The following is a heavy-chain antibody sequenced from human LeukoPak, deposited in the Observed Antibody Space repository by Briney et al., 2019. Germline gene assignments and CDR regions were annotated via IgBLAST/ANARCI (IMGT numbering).Heavy chain of an antibody. V-gene: IGHV4-61*01. Sequence: PSETLSLTCTVSGGSVSSGSYYWSWIRQPPGKGLEWIGYIYYSGSTNYNPSLKSRVTISVDTSKNQFSLKLTSVTAADTAVYYCARGAYSSPRALADYWGQGALVTVSS. CDR1: GGSVSSGSYY. CDR2: IYYSGST. J-gene: IGHJ4*02. D-gene: IGHD6-19*01. CDR3: ARGAYSSPRALADY.